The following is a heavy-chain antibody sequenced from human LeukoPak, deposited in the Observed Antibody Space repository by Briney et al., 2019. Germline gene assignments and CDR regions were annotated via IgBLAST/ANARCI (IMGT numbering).Heavy chain of an antibody. CDR1: GFTFSSYA. CDR3: ARARRWEPGGGIDY. J-gene: IGHJ4*02. V-gene: IGHV3-30-3*01. CDR2: ISYDGSNK. Sequence: GRSLRLSCAASGFTFSSYAMHWVRQAPGKGLEWVAVISYDGSNKYYADSVKGRFTISRDNSKNTLYLQMNSLRAEDTAVYYWARARRWEPGGGIDYGAREPWSPSPQ. D-gene: IGHD1-26*01.